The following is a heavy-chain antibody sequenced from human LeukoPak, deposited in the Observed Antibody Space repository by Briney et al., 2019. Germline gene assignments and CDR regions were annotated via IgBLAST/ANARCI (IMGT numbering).Heavy chain of an antibody. CDR2: ISGEGDIT. CDR3: ARESSSGFSRFDL. V-gene: IGHV3-74*03. D-gene: IGHD3-22*01. Sequence: QPGGSLRLSCAASGFSFSSHWMHWVRQAPGKGLVWVSRISGEGDITTYADSVKGQFTISRDNAKNTLYLQMNSLTGEDTAVYYCARESSSGFSRFDLWGQGTLVTVTS. CDR1: GFSFSSHW. J-gene: IGHJ4*02.